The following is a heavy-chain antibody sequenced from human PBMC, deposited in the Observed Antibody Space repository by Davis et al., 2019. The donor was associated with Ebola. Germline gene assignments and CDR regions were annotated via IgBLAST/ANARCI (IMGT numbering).Heavy chain of an antibody. CDR3: AKDSSSSSSYYYGMDV. CDR1: GFTFSSYG. V-gene: IGHV3-30*18. D-gene: IGHD6-6*01. Sequence: GESLKISCAASGFTFSSYGMHWVRQAPGKGLEWVAVISYDGSNKYYADSVKGRFTISRDNSKNTLYLQMNSLRAEDTAVYYCAKDSSSSSSYYYGMDVWGKGTTVTVSS. J-gene: IGHJ6*04. CDR2: ISYDGSNK.